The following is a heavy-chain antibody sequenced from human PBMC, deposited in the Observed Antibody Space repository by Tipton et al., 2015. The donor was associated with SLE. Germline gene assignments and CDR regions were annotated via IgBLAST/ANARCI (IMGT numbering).Heavy chain of an antibody. CDR3: TGSDVDVTAVPAY. J-gene: IGHJ4*02. CDR1: GFTFGDYS. V-gene: IGHV3-49*03. D-gene: IGHD2-21*02. Sequence: SLRLSCSGSGFTFGDYSMSWFRQAPGKRLEWIGYIRSEGLGGTPEHAASLKSRFTISRENSKSTAYLQMNSLRIEDTAVYYCTGSDVDVTAVPAYWGQGTLVTVSS. CDR2: IRSEGLGGTP.